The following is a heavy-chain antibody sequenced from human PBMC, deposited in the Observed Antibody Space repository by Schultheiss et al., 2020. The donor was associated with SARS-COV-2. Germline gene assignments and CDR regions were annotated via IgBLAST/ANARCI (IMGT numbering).Heavy chain of an antibody. V-gene: IGHV3-23*01. D-gene: IGHD6-13*01. Sequence: GESLKISCAASGFTFSSYWMHWVRQAPGKGLVWVSAISGSGGSTYYADSVKGRFTISRDNSKNTLYLQMNSLRAEDTAVYYCARGTSSWHTFTTPNFDYWGQGTLVTVSS. CDR3: ARGTSSWHTFTTPNFDY. J-gene: IGHJ4*02. CDR2: ISGSGGST. CDR1: GFTFSSYW.